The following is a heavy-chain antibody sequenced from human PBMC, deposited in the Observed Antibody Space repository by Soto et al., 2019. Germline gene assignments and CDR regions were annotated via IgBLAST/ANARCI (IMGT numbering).Heavy chain of an antibody. J-gene: IGHJ6*02. Sequence: PGGSLRLSCAASGFTVSSNYMSWVRQAPGKGLEWVSVIYSGGSTYYADSVKGRFTISRDNSKNTLYLQMNSLRAEDTAVYYCASALGPTYYYGSGSYFYGMDVWGQGTTVIVSS. D-gene: IGHD3-10*01. V-gene: IGHV3-53*01. CDR3: ASALGPTYYYGSGSYFYGMDV. CDR2: IYSGGST. CDR1: GFTVSSNY.